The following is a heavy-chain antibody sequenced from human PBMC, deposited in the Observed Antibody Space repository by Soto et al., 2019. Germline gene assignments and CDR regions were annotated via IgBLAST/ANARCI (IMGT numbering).Heavy chain of an antibody. J-gene: IGHJ4*02. Sequence: ASVKVSCKASGYSFTGYSMHWVRQAPGQGLEWMGWINPKNGATNYAQKFQGWVTMIRDTSISTAYMELSKLKSDDSAVYYCARAASTYYGSGSYSNAPFDYWGQGTLVTVS. CDR2: INPKNGAT. D-gene: IGHD3-10*01. V-gene: IGHV1-2*04. CDR3: ARAASTYYGSGSYSNAPFDY. CDR1: GYSFTGYS.